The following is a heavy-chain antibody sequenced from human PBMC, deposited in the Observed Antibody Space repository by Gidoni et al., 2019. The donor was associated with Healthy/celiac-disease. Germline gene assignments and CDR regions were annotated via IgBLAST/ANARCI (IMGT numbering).Heavy chain of an antibody. J-gene: IGHJ4*02. CDR3: TRDPRYSSGFSNDY. CDR1: GFTFGDYA. CDR2: IRSKAYGGTT. Sequence: VQLVESGGGLVKPGRSLRLSCTASGFTFGDYAMSWFRQAPGKGLEWVGFIRSKAYGGTTEYAASVKGRFTSSRDDSKSIAYLQMNSLKTEDTAVYYCTRDPRYSSGFSNDYWGQGTLVTVSS. D-gene: IGHD6-19*01. V-gene: IGHV3-49*05.